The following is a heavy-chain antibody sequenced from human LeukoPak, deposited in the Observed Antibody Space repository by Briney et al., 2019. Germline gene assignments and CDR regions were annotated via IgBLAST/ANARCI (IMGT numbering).Heavy chain of an antibody. Sequence: PGGSLRLSCAASGFTFSSYEMNWVRQAPGKGLEWVSYISSSGSTIYHADSVKGRFTISRDNAKNSLYLQMNSLRAEDTAVYYCARAMTTVVTPVEYWGQGSLVTVSS. V-gene: IGHV3-48*03. D-gene: IGHD4-23*01. J-gene: IGHJ4*02. CDR3: ARAMTTVVTPVEY. CDR1: GFTFSSYE. CDR2: ISSSGSTI.